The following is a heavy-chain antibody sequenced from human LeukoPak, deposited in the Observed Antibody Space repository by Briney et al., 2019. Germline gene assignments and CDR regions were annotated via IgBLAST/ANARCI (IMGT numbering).Heavy chain of an antibody. CDR3: ARQAYSGSYYYYYYMDV. CDR2: IYYSGST. D-gene: IGHD1-26*01. CDR1: GGSISSYY. V-gene: IGHV4-59*08. Sequence: SETLSLTCTVSGGSISSYYWSWIRQPPGKGLEWIGYIYYSGSTNYNPSLKSRVTISVDTSKNQFSLELSSVTAADTAVYYCARQAYSGSYYYYYYMDVWGKGTTVTVSS. J-gene: IGHJ6*03.